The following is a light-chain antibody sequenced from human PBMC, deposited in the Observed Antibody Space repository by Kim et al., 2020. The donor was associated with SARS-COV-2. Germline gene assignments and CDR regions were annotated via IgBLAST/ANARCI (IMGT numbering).Light chain of an antibody. CDR2: DTT. V-gene: IGLV7-46*01. Sequence: PGVTVTLPCGSSTEPFTCNLYPFCIQQKPGQGPNILFYDTTNKHSWTPARFSGSLLGGKAALTLSGAQPEDEADYYCLLWYTGTGVFGGGTQLSVL. CDR1: TEPFTCNLY. CDR3: LLWYTGTGV. J-gene: IGLJ7*01.